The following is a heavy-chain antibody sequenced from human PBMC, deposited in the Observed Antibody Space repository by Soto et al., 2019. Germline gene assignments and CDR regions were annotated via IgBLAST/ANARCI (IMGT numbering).Heavy chain of an antibody. D-gene: IGHD2-21*02. CDR1: GYTFTSYA. J-gene: IGHJ4*02. Sequence: ASVKVSCKASGYTFTSYAMHWVRQAPGQRLEWMGWINAGNGNTKYSQKFQGRVTITRDMSASTAYMELSSLRSEDTAVYYCAADLFCGGDCYPQGLDSWGQGTLVTVSS. V-gene: IGHV1-3*01. CDR2: INAGNGNT. CDR3: AADLFCGGDCYPQGLDS.